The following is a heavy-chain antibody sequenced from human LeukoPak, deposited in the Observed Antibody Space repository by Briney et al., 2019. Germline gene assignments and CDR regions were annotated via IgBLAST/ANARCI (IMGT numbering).Heavy chain of an antibody. V-gene: IGHV1-8*01. Sequence: ASVKVSCKASRYTFTSYDINWVRQATGQGLEWMGWMNPNSGNTGYAQKFQGRVTMTRNTSISTAYMELNSLRSEYTAVYYCVRRNYGGPRWFDPWGQGTLVTVSS. CDR1: RYTFTSYD. CDR3: VRRNYGGPRWFDP. D-gene: IGHD4-23*01. CDR2: MNPNSGNT. J-gene: IGHJ5*02.